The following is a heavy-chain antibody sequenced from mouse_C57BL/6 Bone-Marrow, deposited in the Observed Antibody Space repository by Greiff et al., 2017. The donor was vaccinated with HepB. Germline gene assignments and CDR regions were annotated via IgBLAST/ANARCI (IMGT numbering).Heavy chain of an antibody. CDR3: ARRFYYGSSFDY. J-gene: IGHJ2*01. CDR1: GYAFSSSW. V-gene: IGHV1-82*01. CDR2: IYPGDGDT. Sequence: VKVVESGPELVKPGASVKISCKASGYAFSSSWMNWVKQRPGKGLEWIGRIYPGDGDTNYNGKFKGKATLTADKSSSTAYMQLSSLTSEDSAVYFCARRFYYGSSFDYWGQGTTLTVSS. D-gene: IGHD1-1*01.